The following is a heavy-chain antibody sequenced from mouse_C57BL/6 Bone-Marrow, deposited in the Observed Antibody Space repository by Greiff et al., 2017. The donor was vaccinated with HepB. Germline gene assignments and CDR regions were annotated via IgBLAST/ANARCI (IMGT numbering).Heavy chain of an antibody. CDR1: GYSFTGYY. CDR3: ARRTTVVATDFDV. J-gene: IGHJ1*03. CDR2: INPSTGGT. D-gene: IGHD1-1*01. V-gene: IGHV1-42*01. Sequence: VQLQQSGPELVKPGASVKISCKASGYSFTGYYMNWVKQSPEKSLEWIGEINPSTGGTTYNQKFKAKATLTVDKSSSTAYMQLKSLTSEDSAVYYCARRTTVVATDFDVWGTGTTVTVSS.